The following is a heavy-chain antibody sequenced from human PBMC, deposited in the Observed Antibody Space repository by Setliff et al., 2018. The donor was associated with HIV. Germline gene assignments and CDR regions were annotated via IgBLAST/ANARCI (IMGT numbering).Heavy chain of an antibody. CDR1: GGTLSNYV. V-gene: IGHV1-69*13. Sequence: SVKVSCKTSGGTLSNYVTTWVRQAPGQGLEWMGMIIPMYNIPAYAQKFQGRVTFTADESTSTAYMEQSSLSSEDTAVYYCARDQTGVAAAAFGGGSAWSDEGFDIWGQGTMVTVSS. CDR3: ARDQTGVAAAAFGGGSAWSDEGFDI. CDR2: IIPMYNIP. D-gene: IGHD6-13*01. J-gene: IGHJ3*02.